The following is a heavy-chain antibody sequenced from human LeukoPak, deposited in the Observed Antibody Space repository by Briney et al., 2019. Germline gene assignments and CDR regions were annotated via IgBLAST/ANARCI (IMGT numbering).Heavy chain of an antibody. CDR2: INNDGSAT. J-gene: IGHJ3*01. CDR3: ARGGLDHAFDL. D-gene: IGHD3/OR15-3a*01. V-gene: IGHV3-74*01. CDR1: GFTLSSYW. Sequence: GGSLRLSCAASGFTLSSYWMYWVRQAPGKGLEYVSRINNDGSATTYADSVKGRFTVSRDNAKSTVYLQMNSLRPEDTAMFYCARGGLDHAFDLWGQGTMVSASS.